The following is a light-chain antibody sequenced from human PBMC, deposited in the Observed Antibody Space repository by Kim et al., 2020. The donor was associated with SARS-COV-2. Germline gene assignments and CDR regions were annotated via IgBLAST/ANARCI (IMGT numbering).Light chain of an antibody. CDR1: QSISTY. Sequence: EIVLTQSPATLSLSPGERATLSCRASQSISTYLAWYQQKPGQAPRLLIYQASNRATGIPARFSGSGSGTDFTLTISSLEPEDVAVYYCQQRGNWRITFGQGTRLEIK. CDR2: QAS. CDR3: QQRGNWRIT. V-gene: IGKV3-11*01. J-gene: IGKJ5*01.